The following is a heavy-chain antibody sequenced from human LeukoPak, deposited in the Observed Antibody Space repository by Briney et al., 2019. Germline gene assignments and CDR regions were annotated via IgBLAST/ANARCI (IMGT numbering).Heavy chain of an antibody. V-gene: IGHV4-4*09. CDR3: ARHWGDYYDSSGYLDY. D-gene: IGHD3-22*01. J-gene: IGHJ4*02. Sequence: SETLSLTCTVSGGSISSYYWSWIRQPPGKGLEWIGYIYTSGSTNYNPSLKSRVTISVDTSKNQFSLKLCSVTAADTAVYYCARHWGDYYDSSGYLDYWGQGTLVTVSS. CDR1: GGSISSYY. CDR2: IYTSGST.